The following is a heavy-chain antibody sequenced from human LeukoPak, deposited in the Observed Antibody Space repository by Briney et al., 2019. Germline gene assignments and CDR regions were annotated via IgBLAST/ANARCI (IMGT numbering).Heavy chain of an antibody. CDR2: IWYDGSNK. CDR3: ASAFRGGMTGYFDY. V-gene: IGHV3-33*01. Sequence: PGGSLRLSCAASGFTFSSYGMHWVRQAPGKGLEWVAVIWYDGSNKYYADSVKGRFTISRDNSKNTLYLQMNSLRAEDTAVYYCASAFRGGMTGYFDYWGQGTLVTVSS. CDR1: GFTFSSYG. D-gene: IGHD3-10*01. J-gene: IGHJ4*02.